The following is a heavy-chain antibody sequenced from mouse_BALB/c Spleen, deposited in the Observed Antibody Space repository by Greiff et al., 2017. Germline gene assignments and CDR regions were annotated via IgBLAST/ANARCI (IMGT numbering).Heavy chain of an antibody. D-gene: IGHD2-14*01. CDR1: GFTFSSYG. J-gene: IGHJ4*01. V-gene: IGHV5-6*02. Sequence: EVKLVESGGDLVKPGGSLKLSCAASGFTFSSYGMSWVRQTPDKRLEWVATISSGGSYTYYPDSVKGRFTISRDYAKNTLYLQMSSLKSEDTAMYYCARQDRYTLLGWAMDYWGQGTSVTVSS. CDR3: ARQDRYTLLGWAMDY. CDR2: ISSGGSYT.